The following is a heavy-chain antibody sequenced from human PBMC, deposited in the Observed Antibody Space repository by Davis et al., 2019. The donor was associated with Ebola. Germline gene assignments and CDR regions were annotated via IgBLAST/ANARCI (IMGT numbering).Heavy chain of an antibody. CDR3: ARYYYDSSGYWFDP. J-gene: IGHJ5*02. CDR1: GFSLSHARMG. V-gene: IGHV2-26*01. Sequence: SGPTLVKPTETLTLTCTVSGFSLSHARMGVSWIRQPPGKALEWLAHIFSNDEKSYSTSLKSRLTISKDTSKSQVVLTMTNMDPVDTATYYCARYYYDSSGYWFDPWGQGTLVTVSS. CDR2: IFSNDEK. D-gene: IGHD3-22*01.